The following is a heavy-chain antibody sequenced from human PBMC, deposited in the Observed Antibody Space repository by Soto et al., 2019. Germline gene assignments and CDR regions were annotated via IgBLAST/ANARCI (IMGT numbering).Heavy chain of an antibody. CDR1: GFTFSSYW. CDR2: IKQDGSEK. D-gene: IGHD2-15*01. CDR3: ARHYCSGGTCLFGP. V-gene: IGHV3-7*01. Sequence: DVQLVESGGGLVQPGGSLRLSCAASGFTFSSYWMSWVRQAPGKGLEWVANIKQDGSEKYYVDSVKGRFTISRDNTKNSLYLQMSGLRAEDTAVYYCARHYCSGGTCLFGPWGQGTLVTASS. J-gene: IGHJ5*02.